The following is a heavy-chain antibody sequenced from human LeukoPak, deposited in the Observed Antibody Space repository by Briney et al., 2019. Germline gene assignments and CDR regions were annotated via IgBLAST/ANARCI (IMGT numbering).Heavy chain of an antibody. Sequence: SETLSLTCTVSGGSISGYYWSWIRQPPGKGLEWIGEINHSGSTNYNPSLKSRVTISVDTSKNQFSLKLSSVTAADTAVYYCARVSRRITMIVVVMGTPRGAFDIWGQGTMVTVSS. J-gene: IGHJ3*02. CDR2: INHSGST. CDR3: ARVSRRITMIVVVMGTPRGAFDI. CDR1: GGSISGYY. V-gene: IGHV4-34*01. D-gene: IGHD3-22*01.